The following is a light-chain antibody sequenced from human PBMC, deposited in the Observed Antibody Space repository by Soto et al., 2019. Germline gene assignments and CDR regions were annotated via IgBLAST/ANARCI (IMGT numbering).Light chain of an antibody. J-gene: IGLJ2*01. V-gene: IGLV2-23*01. Sequence: QAALTQPASVAGSPGQSITISCTGTSSDIGSYNLVSWYQHHPGNAPKLMIYEGSKWPSGVSNRFSGSKSGNTASLTISGLQAEDEADYYCCSYAGTTLFGGGTKVTVL. CDR3: CSYAGTTL. CDR1: SSDIGSYNL. CDR2: EGS.